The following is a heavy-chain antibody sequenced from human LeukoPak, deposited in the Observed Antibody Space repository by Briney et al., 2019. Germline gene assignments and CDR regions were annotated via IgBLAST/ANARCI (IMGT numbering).Heavy chain of an antibody. D-gene: IGHD6-19*01. V-gene: IGHV3-7*01. CDR2: IKQHGSEK. CDR3: ARGGWYGTKQLDY. J-gene: IGHJ4*02. Sequence: GGSLRLSCAASGFTFSSYWMSWVRQSPGKGLEWVANIKQHGSEKYYVDSVKGRFSISRDNAKNTLYLQMNSLRAEDTAVYYCARGGWYGTKQLDYWGQGTLVTVSS. CDR1: GFTFSSYW.